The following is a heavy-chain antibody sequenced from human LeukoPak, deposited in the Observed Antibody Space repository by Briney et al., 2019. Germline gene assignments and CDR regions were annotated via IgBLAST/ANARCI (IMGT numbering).Heavy chain of an antibody. V-gene: IGHV1-18*01. Sequence: ASVKVSCKASGYTFTSYGISWVRQAPGQGLEWMGWISAYNGNTNYAQKLQGRVTMTTDTSTSTAYMELRSLRSDDTAVYYCASTGEMATDYYYYYYMDVWGKGTTVTVSS. CDR2: ISAYNGNT. CDR3: ASTGEMATDYYYYYYMDV. CDR1: GYTFTSYG. J-gene: IGHJ6*03. D-gene: IGHD5-24*01.